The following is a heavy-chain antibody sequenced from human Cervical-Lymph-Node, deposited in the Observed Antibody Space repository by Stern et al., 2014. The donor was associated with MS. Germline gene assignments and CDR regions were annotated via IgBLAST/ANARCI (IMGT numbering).Heavy chain of an antibody. CDR3: ARDKGMFFL. CDR2: IYYSGST. J-gene: IGHJ4*01. V-gene: IGHV4-59*01. Sequence: VQLEESGPGLVKPSETLSLTCTVSGGSITNYYWSWIRQPPGKGLEWIGYIYYSGSTNYNPSLKSRVTISVDTSKNQFSLKLSSVTAADTAVYYCARDKGMFFLWGPGTLVTVSS. CDR1: GGSITNYY. D-gene: IGHD2/OR15-2a*01.